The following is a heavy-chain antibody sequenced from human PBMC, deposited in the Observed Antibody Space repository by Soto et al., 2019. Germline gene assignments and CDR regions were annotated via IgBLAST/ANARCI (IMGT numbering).Heavy chain of an antibody. CDR3: AREDKLNRGYNYNYYYGMDV. CDR1: GDSVSSNSAA. CDR2: TYYRSKWYN. V-gene: IGHV6-1*01. Sequence: SQTLSLTCAISGDSVSSNSAAWNWIRQSPSRGLERLGRTYYRSKWYNDYAVSVKSRITTNPDTSKNQFSLQLNSVTPEDTAVYYCAREDKLNRGYNYNYYYGMDVWGQGTTVTVSS. J-gene: IGHJ6*02. D-gene: IGHD5-12*01.